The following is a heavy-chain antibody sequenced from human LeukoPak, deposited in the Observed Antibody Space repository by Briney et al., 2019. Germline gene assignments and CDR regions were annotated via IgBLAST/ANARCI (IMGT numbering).Heavy chain of an antibody. D-gene: IGHD1-20*01. CDR1: GGSFSGYY. Sequence: SETLSLTCAVYGGSFSGYYWSWIRQPPGKGLEWIGEINHSGSTNYNPSLKSRVTISVDTSKNQFSLKLSSVTAADTAVYYCARGLNWNPPHYYYYYMDVWGKGTTVTVSS. CDR2: INHSGST. J-gene: IGHJ6*03. V-gene: IGHV4-34*01. CDR3: ARGLNWNPPHYYYYYMDV.